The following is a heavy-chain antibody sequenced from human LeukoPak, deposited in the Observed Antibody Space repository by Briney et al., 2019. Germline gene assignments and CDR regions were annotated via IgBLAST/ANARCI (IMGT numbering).Heavy chain of an antibody. Sequence: PSETLSPTCAVYGGSFSGYYWSWIRQPPGKGLEWIGEINHSGSTNYNPSLKSRVTISVDTSKNQFSLKLSSVTAADTAVYYCATRSYYDFWSGYAWFDYWGQGTLVTVSS. CDR1: GGSFSGYY. CDR2: INHSGST. CDR3: ATRSYYDFWSGYAWFDY. D-gene: IGHD3-3*01. V-gene: IGHV4-34*01. J-gene: IGHJ4*02.